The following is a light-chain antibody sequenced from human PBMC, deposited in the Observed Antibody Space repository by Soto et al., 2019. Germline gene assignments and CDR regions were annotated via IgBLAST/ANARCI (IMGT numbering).Light chain of an antibody. Sequence: EIVRTQSPATLSVSPGERATLSCRASQSVNSNLAWYQQKPGQDPRLLIYGASSRATGIPDRFSGSGSGTDFNLTISRLEPEDFAVYYCQQYGRSPGTFGQGTKVDIK. V-gene: IGKV3-20*01. J-gene: IGKJ1*01. CDR3: QQYGRSPGT. CDR2: GAS. CDR1: QSVNSN.